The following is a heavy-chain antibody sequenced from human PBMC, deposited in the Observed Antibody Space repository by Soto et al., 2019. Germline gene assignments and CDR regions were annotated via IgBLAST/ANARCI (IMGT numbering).Heavy chain of an antibody. CDR1: GDSVSNDNYY. J-gene: IGHJ4*02. D-gene: IGHD3-16*01. CDR3: ARSQRGRTAFTFDY. V-gene: IGHV4-61*01. CDR2: IYYSGTT. Sequence: PSETLSLTCAVSGDSVSNDNYYWSWIRQPPGKGLEWIGCIYYSGTTNYNSYLKSRLSLSVDMSKNQSSLKLASVTAADTAVYFCARSQRGRTAFTFDYWGQGALVTVSS.